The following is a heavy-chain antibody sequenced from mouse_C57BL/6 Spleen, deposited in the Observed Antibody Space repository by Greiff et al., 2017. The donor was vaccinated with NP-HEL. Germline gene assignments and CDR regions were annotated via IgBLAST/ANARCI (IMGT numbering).Heavy chain of an antibody. CDR1: GYTFTTYP. Sequence: LVESGAELVKPGASVKMSCKASGYTFTTYPIEWMKQNHGKSLEWIGNFHPYNDDTKYNEKFKGKATLTVEKSSSTVYLELSRLTSDDSAVYYCARRNQGDVGFDYWGQGTTLTVSS. D-gene: IGHD3-3*01. CDR2: FHPYNDDT. J-gene: IGHJ2*01. V-gene: IGHV1-47*01. CDR3: ARRNQGDVGFDY.